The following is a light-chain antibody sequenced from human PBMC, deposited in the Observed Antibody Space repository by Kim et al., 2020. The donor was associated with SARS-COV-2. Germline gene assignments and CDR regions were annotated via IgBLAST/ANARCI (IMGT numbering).Light chain of an antibody. CDR3: AAWDDTLNLFV. V-gene: IGLV1-44*01. Sequence: GKTVIIHCSGSNSTIGRNPVNWYQPFPGTAPKLLIDSYTLRPSGVPDRFSGSRSGTSASLAISGLRSEDEAEYYCAAWDDTLNLFVFGPGTKVTVL. J-gene: IGLJ1*01. CDR2: SYT. CDR1: NSTIGRNP.